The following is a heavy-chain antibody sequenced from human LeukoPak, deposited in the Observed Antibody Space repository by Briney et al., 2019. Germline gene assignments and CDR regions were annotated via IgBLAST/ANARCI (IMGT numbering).Heavy chain of an antibody. CDR2: IIPIFGTA. D-gene: IGHD3-10*01. CDR3: ARGRFGELLSSPFFDY. V-gene: IGHV1-69*05. J-gene: IGHJ4*02. Sequence: SVKVSCKASGGTFSSYAISWVRQAPGQGLEWMGGIIPIFGTANYAQKFQGRVTITTDESTSTAYMGLSSLRSEDTAVYYCARGRFGELLSSPFFDYWGQGTLVTVSS. CDR1: GGTFSSYA.